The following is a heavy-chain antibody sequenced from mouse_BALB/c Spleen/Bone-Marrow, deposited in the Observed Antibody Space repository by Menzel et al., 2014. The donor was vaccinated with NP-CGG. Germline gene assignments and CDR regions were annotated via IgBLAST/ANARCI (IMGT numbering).Heavy chain of an antibody. J-gene: IGHJ4*01. D-gene: IGHD2-1*01. V-gene: IGHV5-17*02. Sequence: EVKLVESGGGLVQPGGSRKLSCAASGFTFSGFGMHWVRQAPEKGLEWVAYISSASSTIYYADTVKGRFTISRDNPKNTLLLQMTSLRSEDTAMYYCARGGNYPYYAMDYWGQGTSVTVSS. CDR3: ARGGNYPYYAMDY. CDR2: ISSASSTI. CDR1: GFTFSGFG.